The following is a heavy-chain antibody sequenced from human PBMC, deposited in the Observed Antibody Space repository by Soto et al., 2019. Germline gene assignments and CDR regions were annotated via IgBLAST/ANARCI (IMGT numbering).Heavy chain of an antibody. D-gene: IGHD6-13*01. Sequence: EVQLVESGGGLVQPGRSLRLSCAASGFTFYDYAMHWVRQAPGKGLEWVSGISWNSGTIVYADSVKGRFRISRDNAKNALYLLMNSLRGEDTALYYCAKDMRGGSSSWGYYYGLDFWSLGTTVTVSS. CDR1: GFTFYDYA. CDR3: AKDMRGGSSSWGYYYGLDF. V-gene: IGHV3-9*01. CDR2: ISWNSGTI. J-gene: IGHJ6*02.